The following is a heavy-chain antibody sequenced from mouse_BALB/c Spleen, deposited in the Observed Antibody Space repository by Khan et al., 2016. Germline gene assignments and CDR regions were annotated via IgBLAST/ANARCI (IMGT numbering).Heavy chain of an antibody. Sequence: QVQLQQPGAELVNPGASVNLSCKATGYTLTSYWMHWVKQRPGQGLEWIGEINPSNGRTNYNEKFKSKATLTVDKSSSTAYMQLSSPTSEDSAVYYCARLLINFDYWGQSTTLTVSS. J-gene: IGHJ2*01. CDR1: GYTLTSYW. CDR3: ARLLINFDY. CDR2: INPSNGRT. V-gene: IGHV1S81*02. D-gene: IGHD2-1*01.